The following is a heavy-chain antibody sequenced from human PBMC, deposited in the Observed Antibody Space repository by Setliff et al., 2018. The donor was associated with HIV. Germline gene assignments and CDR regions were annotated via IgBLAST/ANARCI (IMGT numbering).Heavy chain of an antibody. V-gene: IGHV4-61*08. CDR2: LNHSGNI. J-gene: IGHJ6*04. CDR1: GDSITSGGYF. CDR3: ARGREVIRDTYYSYFYMDV. Sequence: SETLSLTCTVSGDSITSGGYFWSWIRQSPGKGLEWIGELNHSGNINQNPSLRSGFTLSVDTSKNQFSLTLNSVTAADTAVYYCARGREVIRDTYYSYFYMDVWSRGTPVTVSS. D-gene: IGHD3-22*01.